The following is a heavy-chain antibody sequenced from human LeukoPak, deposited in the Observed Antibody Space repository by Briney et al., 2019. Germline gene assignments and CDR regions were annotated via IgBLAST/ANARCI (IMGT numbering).Heavy chain of an antibody. CDR2: MNPNSGNK. CDR1: GYSFTNFD. V-gene: IGHV1-8*01. Sequence: GASVKVSCKASGYSFTNFDIYWVRQATGQGLEWMGWMNPNSGNKGYAQKFQGRVTMTMNTSITTAYMELSSLRSEDTAVYYCARGPQWRGDYYYIDAWGRGTTVTVSS. D-gene: IGHD6-19*01. CDR3: ARGPQWRGDYYYIDA. J-gene: IGHJ6*03.